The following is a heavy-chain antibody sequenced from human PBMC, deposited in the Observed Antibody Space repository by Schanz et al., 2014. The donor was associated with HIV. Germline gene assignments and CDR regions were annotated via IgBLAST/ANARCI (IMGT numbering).Heavy chain of an antibody. CDR2: LNPKTGGT. D-gene: IGHD6-19*01. V-gene: IGHV1-2*02. CDR3: ARGAPIGYTSGLAVFDP. J-gene: IGHJ5*02. CDR1: GYTFSDFY. Sequence: QVQLEQSGAEVRKPGASVKVSCKTSGYTFSDFYIDWVRQAPGQGLEWMGFLNPKTGGTKSPRNFLGRVTMTRNTSITTAYLDLGSLTPGDTAVYFCARGAPIGYTSGLAVFDPWGQGTRVTVSS.